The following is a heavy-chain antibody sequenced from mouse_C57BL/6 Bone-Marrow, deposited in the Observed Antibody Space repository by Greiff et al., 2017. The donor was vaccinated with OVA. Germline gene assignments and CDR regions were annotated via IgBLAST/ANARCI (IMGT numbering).Heavy chain of an antibody. V-gene: IGHV1-80*01. Sequence: QVQLQQSGAELVKPGASVKISCKASGYAFSSYWMNWVKQRPGKGLEWIGQIYPGDGDTNYNGKFKGKATLTADKSSSTAYMQLSSLTSEDSAVYFCARSRRPNYEDAMDYWGQGTSVTVSS. CDR2: IYPGDGDT. D-gene: IGHD2-1*01. CDR1: GYAFSSYW. J-gene: IGHJ4*01. CDR3: ARSRRPNYEDAMDY.